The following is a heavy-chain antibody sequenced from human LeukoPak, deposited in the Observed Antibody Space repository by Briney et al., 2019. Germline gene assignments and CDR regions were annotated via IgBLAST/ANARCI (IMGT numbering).Heavy chain of an antibody. D-gene: IGHD6-13*01. CDR3: AKEVIAAPGSLFDY. Sequence: GGSLRLSCAASGFTFDDYAMHWVRLAPGKGLEWVAFIRYDGTNKYYADSVKGRFTISRDNSRNTLFLQMNSLRAEDTAVYYCAKEVIAAPGSLFDYWGQGTLVTVSS. CDR1: GFTFDDYA. CDR2: IRYDGTNK. V-gene: IGHV3-30*02. J-gene: IGHJ4*02.